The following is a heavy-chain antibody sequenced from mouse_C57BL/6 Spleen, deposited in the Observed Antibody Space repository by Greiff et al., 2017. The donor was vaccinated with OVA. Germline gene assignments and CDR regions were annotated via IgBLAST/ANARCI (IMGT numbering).Heavy chain of an antibody. CDR3: ARNYGSSYPAWFAY. CDR2: INPNNGGT. D-gene: IGHD1-1*01. CDR1: GYTFTDYN. V-gene: IGHV1-22*01. Sequence: VQLKQSGPELVKPGASVKMSCKASGYTFTDYNMHWVKQSHGKSLEWIGYINPNNGGTSYNQKFKGKATLTVNKSSSTAYMELRSLTSEDSAVYYCARNYGSSYPAWFAYWGQGTLVTVSA. J-gene: IGHJ3*01.